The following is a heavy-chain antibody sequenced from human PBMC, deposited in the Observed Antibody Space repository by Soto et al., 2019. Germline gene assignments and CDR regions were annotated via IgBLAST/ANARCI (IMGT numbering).Heavy chain of an antibody. CDR1: GGSISSGGYY. J-gene: IGHJ4*02. D-gene: IGHD1-26*01. Sequence: SETLSLTCTVSGGSISSGGYYWSWIRQHPGKGLEWIGYIYYSGSTYYNPSLKSRVTISVDTSKNQFSLKLTSATAADTAVYYCARGVGSSPPRYWGRGTLVTVSS. CDR3: ARGVGSSPPRY. V-gene: IGHV4-31*03. CDR2: IYYSGST.